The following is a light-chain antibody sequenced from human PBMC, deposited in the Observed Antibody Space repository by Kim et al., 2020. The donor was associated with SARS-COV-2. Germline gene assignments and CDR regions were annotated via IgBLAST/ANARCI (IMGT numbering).Light chain of an antibody. CDR2: AAS. Sequence: ASVGDRVTITCRASQGVGNDLGWYQQKPGKAPKLLIYAASNLQSGVPSRFSGSGSGTDFTLSISSLQSEDFATYYCLQDHTYPWTFGQGTKVDIK. V-gene: IGKV1-6*01. CDR1: QGVGND. CDR3: LQDHTYPWT. J-gene: IGKJ1*01.